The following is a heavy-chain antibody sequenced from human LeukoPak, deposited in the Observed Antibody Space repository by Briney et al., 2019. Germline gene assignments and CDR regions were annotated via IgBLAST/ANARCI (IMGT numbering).Heavy chain of an antibody. V-gene: IGHV3-21*01. CDR2: ITSSSSYI. CDR1: GFTFSNFG. Sequence: GGSLRLSCAASGFTFSNFGMHWVRQAPGKGLEWVSAITSSSSYIYYAASVKGRFTISRDNAENSLYLQMNGLRAEDTAVYFCARGEEKATITGLDSWGQGTLVTVSS. CDR3: ARGEEKATITGLDS. J-gene: IGHJ4*02. D-gene: IGHD5-24*01.